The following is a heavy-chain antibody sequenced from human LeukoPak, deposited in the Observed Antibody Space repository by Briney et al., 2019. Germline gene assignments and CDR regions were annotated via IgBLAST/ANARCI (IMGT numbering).Heavy chain of an antibody. CDR2: IKQDGSEK. Sequence: GGSLRLSCAASGFTFSSYAMSWVRQAPGKGLEWVANIKQDGSEKYYVDSVKGRFTISRDNAKNSLYLQMNSLRAEDTAVYYCARDLGSGWYPDYWGQGTLVTVSS. CDR1: GFTFSSYA. D-gene: IGHD6-19*01. J-gene: IGHJ4*02. V-gene: IGHV3-7*01. CDR3: ARDLGSGWYPDY.